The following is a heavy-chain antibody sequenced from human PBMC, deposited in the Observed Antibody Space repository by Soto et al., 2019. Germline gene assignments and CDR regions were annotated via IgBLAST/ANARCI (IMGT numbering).Heavy chain of an antibody. Sequence: QVQLQESGPGLVKPSQTLSLTCTVSGGSISSGTYYWSWIRQHPGKGLEWIGYIYHSGSSYNNPSLRSRVTISVDTSKNQFSLKLSSVTAADTAVYYCARDLREGRGAFDIWGQGTMVTVSS. V-gene: IGHV4-31*03. CDR3: ARDLREGRGAFDI. CDR2: IYHSGSS. CDR1: GGSISSGTYY. D-gene: IGHD1-26*01. J-gene: IGHJ3*02.